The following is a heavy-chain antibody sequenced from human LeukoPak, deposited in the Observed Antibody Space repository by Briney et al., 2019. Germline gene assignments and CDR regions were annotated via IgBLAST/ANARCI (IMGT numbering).Heavy chain of an antibody. CDR1: GGTFSSYA. D-gene: IGHD2-15*01. J-gene: IGHJ5*02. CDR2: IIPIFGTA. V-gene: IGHV1-69*13. Sequence: SVKVSCKASGGTFSSYAVSWVRQAPGQGLEWMGGIIPIFGTANYAQKFQGRVTITADESTSTAYMELSSLRSEDTAVYYCAREVFNPLGYCSGGSCYNWFDPWGQGTLVTVSS. CDR3: AREVFNPLGYCSGGSCYNWFDP.